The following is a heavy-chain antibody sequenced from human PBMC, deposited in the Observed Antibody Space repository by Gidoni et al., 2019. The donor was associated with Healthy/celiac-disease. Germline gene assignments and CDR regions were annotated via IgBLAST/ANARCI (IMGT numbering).Heavy chain of an antibody. V-gene: IGHV5-51*01. D-gene: IGHD2-2*01. CDR2: IYPGDSDT. Sequence: EVQLVQSGAEVKKPGESLKISCKVSGYSFTSYWIGWVRQMPGKGLEWMGIIYPGDSDTRYSPSFQGQVTISADKSISTAYLQWSSLKASDTAMYYCASRYCSSTSCYHDAFDIWGQGTMVTVSS. CDR3: ASRYCSSTSCYHDAFDI. J-gene: IGHJ3*02. CDR1: GYSFTSYW.